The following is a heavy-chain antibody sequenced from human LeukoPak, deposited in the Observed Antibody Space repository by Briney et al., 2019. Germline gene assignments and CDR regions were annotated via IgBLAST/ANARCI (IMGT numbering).Heavy chain of an antibody. J-gene: IGHJ6*03. V-gene: IGHV3-23*01. CDR1: GFTFNQYA. CDR2: LSGSGGST. Sequence: PGGSLRLSCVASGFTFNQYAMSWVRQAPGKGLEWVSTLSGSGGSTYYADSVKGRFTISRDNAKNSLYLQMNSLRDEDTAVYYCARVHVDIVVVPAARFTYYYYMDVWGKGTTVTVSS. D-gene: IGHD2-2*01. CDR3: ARVHVDIVVVPAARFTYYYYMDV.